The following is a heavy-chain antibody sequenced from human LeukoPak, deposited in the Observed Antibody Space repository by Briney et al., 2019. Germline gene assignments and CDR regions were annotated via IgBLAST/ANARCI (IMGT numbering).Heavy chain of an antibody. CDR3: AKSALVQSYYYYMDV. CDR1: GFPFDDYA. V-gene: IGHV3-9*01. Sequence: QPGRSLRLSCAASGFPFDDYAMHWVRPAPGKGLEWVSGISWNGGNIVYADSVKGRFTISRDNAKNSLYLQMSSLRAEDTALYVCAKSALVQSYYYYMDVWGKGTTVTVSS. J-gene: IGHJ6*03. CDR2: ISWNGGNI. D-gene: IGHD6-13*01.